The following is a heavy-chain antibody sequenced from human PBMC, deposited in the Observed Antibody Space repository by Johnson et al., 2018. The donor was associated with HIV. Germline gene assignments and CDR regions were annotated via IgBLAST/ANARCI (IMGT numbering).Heavy chain of an antibody. CDR2: IYSGGST. V-gene: IGHV3-53*01. CDR1: GFTVSSNY. D-gene: IGHD3-22*01. Sequence: VQLVESGGGLIQPGVSLRLSCAASGFTVSSNYMSWVRQAPGKGLEWVSVIYSGGSTYYADSVKGRFTISRDNSKNTLYLQMNSLRAEDTAVYYCARERDDSSGYYYHDAFDIWGQGTMVTVSS. CDR3: ARERDDSSGYYYHDAFDI. J-gene: IGHJ3*02.